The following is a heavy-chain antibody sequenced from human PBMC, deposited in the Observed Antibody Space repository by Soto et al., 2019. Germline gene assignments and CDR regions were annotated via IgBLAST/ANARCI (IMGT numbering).Heavy chain of an antibody. D-gene: IGHD1-1*01. CDR3: ARVKTGTLPYYFDF. Sequence: SETLSLTCAVSGGSFSGYYWSWIRQPPGKGLEWIGEIMHSGTSNYNPSLESRLTMSVDTSKNQISLQLSSMTAADTAVYYCARVKTGTLPYYFDFWGQGTRVTVSS. V-gene: IGHV4-34*12. CDR2: IMHSGTS. CDR1: GGSFSGYY. J-gene: IGHJ4*02.